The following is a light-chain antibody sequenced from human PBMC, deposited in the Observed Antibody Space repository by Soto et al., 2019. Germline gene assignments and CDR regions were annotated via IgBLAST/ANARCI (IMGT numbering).Light chain of an antibody. J-gene: IGLJ1*01. V-gene: IGLV1-40*01. CDR1: SSNIGAGYD. CDR2: ANI. Sequence: QTVVTQPPSVSGAPGQRVTISCTGSSSNIGAGYDVHWYQQLPGTAPKLLIYANINRPSGVPDRFSGSKSGTSASLAITGLQAEDEADYYCSSYTNINTRACVFGTGTKLTVL. CDR3: SSYTNINTRACV.